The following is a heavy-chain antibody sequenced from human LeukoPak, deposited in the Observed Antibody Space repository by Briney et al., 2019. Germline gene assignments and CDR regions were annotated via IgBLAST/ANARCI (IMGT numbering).Heavy chain of an antibody. CDR3: ASSGGSCLLCPFDS. V-gene: IGHV3-48*03. CDR1: GFTFSSYE. D-gene: IGHD2-15*01. J-gene: IGHJ4*02. CDR2: ISSSGNTI. Sequence: PGGSLRLSCAASGFTFSSYEMNWLRQAPGKGLEWVSYISSSGNTIYYADSVKGRFTISRDNAKNSLYLQMNSLRAEDTAVYYCASSGGSCLLCPFDSWGQGTLVTVSS.